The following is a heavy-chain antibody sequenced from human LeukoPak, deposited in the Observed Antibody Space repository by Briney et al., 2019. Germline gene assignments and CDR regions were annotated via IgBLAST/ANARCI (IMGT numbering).Heavy chain of an antibody. D-gene: IGHD3-10*01. V-gene: IGHV4-34*01. CDR1: GGSFSGYY. CDR2: INHSGST. CDR3: ARVRFGGNAFDI. Sequence: PSETLSLTCAVYGGSFSGYYWSWIRQPPGKGLEWIGEINHSGSTNYNPSLKSRVTISVDTSKNQFSLQLNSVTPEDTAVYYCARVRFGGNAFDIWGQGTMVTVSS. J-gene: IGHJ3*02.